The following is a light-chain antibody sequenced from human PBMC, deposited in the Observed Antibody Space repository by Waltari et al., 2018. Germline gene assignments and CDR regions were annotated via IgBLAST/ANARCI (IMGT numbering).Light chain of an antibody. V-gene: IGKV3-20*01. CDR2: GAS. CDR1: QSVSSSY. J-gene: IGKJ3*01. Sequence: EIVLTQSPGTLSLSPGERATLSCRASQSVSSSYFAWYQQKPGQAPRLLIYGASSRATGIPDRFSGSGSGTDFTLTISRLEPEDFAVYYCQQYGASLGTTFGPGTKVDIK. CDR3: QQYGASLGTT.